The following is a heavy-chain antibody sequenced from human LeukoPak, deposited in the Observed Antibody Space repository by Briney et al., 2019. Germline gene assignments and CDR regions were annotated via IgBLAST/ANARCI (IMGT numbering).Heavy chain of an antibody. V-gene: IGHV1-2*02. CDR1: GYTFTGYY. D-gene: IGHD5-24*01. J-gene: IGHJ6*03. CDR3: ARDLGGYMPPYYYYYMDV. Sequence: ASVKVSCKASGYTFTGYYMHWVRQAPGQGLEWMGWINPNSGGTNYAQKFQGRVTMTRDTSISTAYMELSRLRSDDTAVYYCARDLGGYMPPYYYYYMDVWGKGTTVTISS. CDR2: INPNSGGT.